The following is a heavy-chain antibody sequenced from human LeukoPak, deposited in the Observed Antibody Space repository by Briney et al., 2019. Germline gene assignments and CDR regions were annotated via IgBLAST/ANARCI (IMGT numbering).Heavy chain of an antibody. Sequence: GASVKVSCKASGYTFTGYYMHWVRQAPGQGLEWMGWINPNSGGTNYAQKFQGRVTMTRDTSISTAYMELSRLRSDDTAVYYCARDSIGWYGVNDAFDIWGQGTMVTVSS. J-gene: IGHJ3*02. CDR2: INPNSGGT. CDR3: ARDSIGWYGVNDAFDI. D-gene: IGHD6-19*01. CDR1: GYTFTGYY. V-gene: IGHV1-2*02.